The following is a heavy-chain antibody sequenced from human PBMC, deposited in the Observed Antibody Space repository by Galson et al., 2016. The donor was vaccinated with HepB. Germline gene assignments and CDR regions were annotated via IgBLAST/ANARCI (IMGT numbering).Heavy chain of an antibody. Sequence: SLRLSCAASGFTFSSYAMSWVRQAPGKGLEWVSAISGSGGSTHYADSVKGRFTISRDNSKNTLFLQMNSLRAEDTAVFYCAKGSYSSSWYCYFDYWGQGTLVTVSS. V-gene: IGHV3-23*01. CDR2: ISGSGGST. D-gene: IGHD6-13*01. CDR1: GFTFSSYA. J-gene: IGHJ4*02. CDR3: AKGSYSSSWYCYFDY.